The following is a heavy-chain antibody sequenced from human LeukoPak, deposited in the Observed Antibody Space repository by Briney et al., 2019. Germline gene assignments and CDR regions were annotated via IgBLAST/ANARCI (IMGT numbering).Heavy chain of an antibody. CDR1: GLTFSDYY. V-gene: IGHV3-11*03. D-gene: IGHD1-26*01. Sequence: GGSLRLSCAASGLTFSDYYMTWIRQAPGKGLEWVSYISSSSSNTNYGDSVKGRFTISRDNAKNSLYLQMNSLRAEDTAVYYCAAAVVGGGIDYWGQGTLVTVSS. J-gene: IGHJ4*02. CDR2: ISSSSSNT. CDR3: AAAVVGGGIDY.